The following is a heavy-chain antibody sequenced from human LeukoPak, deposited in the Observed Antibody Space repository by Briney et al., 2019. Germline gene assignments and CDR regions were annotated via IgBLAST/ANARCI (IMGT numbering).Heavy chain of an antibody. CDR1: GFTFSSYG. CDR3: ATSYYYDSSGYYSDY. J-gene: IGHJ4*02. Sequence: GGSLRLSCAASGFTFSSYGMHWVRQAPGKGLEWVAVIWYDGSNEYYADSVKGRFTISRDNSKNTLYLQMNSLRAEDTAVYYCATSYYYDSSGYYSDYWGQGTLVTVSS. D-gene: IGHD3-22*01. V-gene: IGHV3-33*01. CDR2: IWYDGSNE.